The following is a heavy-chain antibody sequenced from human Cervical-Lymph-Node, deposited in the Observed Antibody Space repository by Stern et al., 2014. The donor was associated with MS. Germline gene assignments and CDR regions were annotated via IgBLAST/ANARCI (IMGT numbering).Heavy chain of an antibody. V-gene: IGHV3-7*01. CDR2: IKQDGSER. D-gene: IGHD2-15*01. Sequence: QLVESGGGLVQPGGSLGLSCAGSGFSLSRYWMRWVRQAPGKGPELGATIKQDGSERHYVDSVQGRFTYPHANSKNSGFMQINSLRVDDTSVYYCARDCGIGSCYQTQYYYGVDVWGQGTTVIVSS. CDR3: ARDCGIGSCYQTQYYYGVDV. J-gene: IGHJ6*02. CDR1: GFSLSRYW.